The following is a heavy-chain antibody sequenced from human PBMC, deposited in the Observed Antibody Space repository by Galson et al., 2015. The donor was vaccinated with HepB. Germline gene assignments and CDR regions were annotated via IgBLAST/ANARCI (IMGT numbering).Heavy chain of an antibody. CDR1: GLRFSYYY. CDR3: ARVGEIAVAGSFDY. V-gene: IGHV3-11*04. J-gene: IGHJ4*02. D-gene: IGHD6-19*01. CDR2: IDSSGDAI. Sequence: SLRLSCAASGLRFSYYYMTWIRQAPGKGLEWISYIDSSGDAIYYADSVKGRFTISRDNAKNSLYLHMNSLRAEDTAVYYCARVGEIAVAGSFDYWGQGTLVTVSS.